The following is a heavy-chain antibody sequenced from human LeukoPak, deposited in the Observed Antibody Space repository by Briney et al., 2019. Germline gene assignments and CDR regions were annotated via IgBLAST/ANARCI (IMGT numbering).Heavy chain of an antibody. J-gene: IGHJ4*02. D-gene: IGHD6-13*01. CDR3: ARDVYRGSSWYAFDY. V-gene: IGHV3-48*04. CDR2: ISSSSTTI. Sequence: PGGSLRLSCAASGFTFGDYSTNWVRQAPGKGLEWVSYISSSSTTIYYADSVKGRFTISRDNAKNSLYLQMNSLRAEDTGVYYCARDVYRGSSWYAFDYWGQGTLVTVSS. CDR1: GFTFGDYS.